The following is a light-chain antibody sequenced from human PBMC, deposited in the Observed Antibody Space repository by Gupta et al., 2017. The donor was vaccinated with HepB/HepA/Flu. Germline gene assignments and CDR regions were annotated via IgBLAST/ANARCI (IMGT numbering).Light chain of an antibody. Sequence: EIVLTQSPVTLSLSPGERATLSCRASQSVSRYLAWHQQKPGQPPSLLVFDASNRATGVPARFSGSGSGTDSTLTISSLEPEDFAVYYCQQRINWPLTFGGGTRVEIK. CDR3: QQRINWPLT. CDR1: QSVSRY. V-gene: IGKV3-11*01. CDR2: DAS. J-gene: IGKJ4*01.